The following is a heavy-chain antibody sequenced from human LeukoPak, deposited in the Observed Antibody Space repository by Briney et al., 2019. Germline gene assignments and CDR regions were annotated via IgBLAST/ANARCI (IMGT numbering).Heavy chain of an antibody. CDR3: VRSGGGSGGY. D-gene: IGHD6-19*01. J-gene: IGHJ4*02. V-gene: IGHV4-59*01. CDR1: GGSISGYY. CDR2: VYYSGTT. Sequence: PSETLSLTCTVSGGSISGYYWNWIRQPPGKGLEWIGYVYYSGTTNSNPSLKSRVTMSVDTSKSQFSLKLSSVTAADTAVYYCVRSGGGSGGYWGPGTLVTVSS.